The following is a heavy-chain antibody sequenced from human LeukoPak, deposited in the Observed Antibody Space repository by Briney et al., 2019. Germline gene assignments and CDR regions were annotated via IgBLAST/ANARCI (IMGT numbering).Heavy chain of an antibody. CDR1: GFTFSDYY. V-gene: IGHV3-11*01. Sequence: GGSLRLSCAASGFTFSDYYMSWIRQAPGKGLEWVSYISSSGSTIYYADSVKGRFTISRDNSKNTLYLQMNSLRAEDTAVYYCARDFGSGSYHHYWGQGTLVTVSS. J-gene: IGHJ4*02. D-gene: IGHD3-10*01. CDR3: ARDFGSGSYHHY. CDR2: ISSSGSTI.